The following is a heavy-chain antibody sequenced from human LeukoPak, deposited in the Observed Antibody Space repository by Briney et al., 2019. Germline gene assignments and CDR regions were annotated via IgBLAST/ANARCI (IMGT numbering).Heavy chain of an antibody. D-gene: IGHD1-14*01. CDR3: AIVLGPYGNQYYFDY. J-gene: IGHJ4*02. V-gene: IGHV3-30*03. CDR1: GFTFSSYG. CDR2: ISYDGSNK. Sequence: PRGSLRLSCAASGFTFSSYGMHWVRQAPGKGLEWVAVISYDGSNKYYADSVKGRFTISRDNSKNTLYLQMNSLRAEDTAVYYCAIVLGPYGNQYYFDYWGQGTLVTVSS.